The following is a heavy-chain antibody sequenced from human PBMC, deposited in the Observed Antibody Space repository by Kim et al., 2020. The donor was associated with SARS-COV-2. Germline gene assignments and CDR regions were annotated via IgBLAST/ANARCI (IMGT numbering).Heavy chain of an antibody. V-gene: IGHV7-4-1*02. CDR3: MRGLAGKVGYY. D-gene: IGHD3-10*01. Sequence: ASVKVSCKASGYTFTTYVINWVRQAPGQGLDWMGWINTNTGDPTYAQGLTGRFVFSLDTSVSTTYLQISSLKAEDTAVYYCMRGLAGKVGYYWGQGALVTVSS. J-gene: IGHJ4*02. CDR1: GYTFTTYV. CDR2: INTNTGDP.